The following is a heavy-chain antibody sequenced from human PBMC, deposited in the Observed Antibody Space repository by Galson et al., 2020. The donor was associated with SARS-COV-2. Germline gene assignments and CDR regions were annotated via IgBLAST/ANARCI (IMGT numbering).Heavy chain of an antibody. J-gene: IGHJ3*02. V-gene: IGHV4-61*01. CDR2: IYYSGGT. Sequence: SETLSLTCTVSGGSVSSGSNYWSWISHPPGKGLEWIGYIYYSGGTNYNPSLKSRVTISVDTSKNQFSLRLNSVTAADTAVYYCGSRYCSSTNCLEAFDIWGQGTMVTGSS. CDR3: GSRYCSSTNCLEAFDI. CDR1: GGSVSSGSNY. D-gene: IGHD2-2*01.